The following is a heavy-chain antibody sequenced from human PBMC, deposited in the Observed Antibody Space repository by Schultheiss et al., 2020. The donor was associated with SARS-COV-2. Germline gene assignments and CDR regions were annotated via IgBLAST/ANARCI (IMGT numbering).Heavy chain of an antibody. CDR1: GFTFSSYG. CDR2: ISYDGSNK. J-gene: IGHJ4*02. D-gene: IGHD6-6*01. Sequence: GGSLRLSCAASGFTFSSYGMHWVRQAPGKGLEWVAVISYDGSNKYYADSVKGRFTISRDNSKNTLYLQMNSLRAEDTAVYYCAKDLRIAARPPVGFDYWGQGTLGTVSS. V-gene: IGHV3-30*18. CDR3: AKDLRIAARPPVGFDY.